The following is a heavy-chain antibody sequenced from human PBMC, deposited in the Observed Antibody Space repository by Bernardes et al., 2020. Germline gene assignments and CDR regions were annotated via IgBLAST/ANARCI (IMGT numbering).Heavy chain of an antibody. Sequence: GGSLRLSCAASGFTVSSNYMSWVRQAPGKGLEWVSVIYSGGSTYYADSVKGRFTISRDNSKNTLYLQMNSLRAEDTAVYYCARDLVTYGMDVWGQGTTVTVSS. D-gene: IGHD3-16*02. J-gene: IGHJ6*02. V-gene: IGHV3-53*01. CDR3: ARDLVTYGMDV. CDR2: IYSGGST. CDR1: GFTVSSNY.